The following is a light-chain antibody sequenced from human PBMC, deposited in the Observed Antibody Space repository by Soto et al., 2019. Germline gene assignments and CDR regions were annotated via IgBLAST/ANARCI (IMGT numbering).Light chain of an antibody. CDR2: EVS. CDR3: ASYTLKTTYV. J-gene: IGLJ1*01. V-gene: IGLV2-14*01. Sequence: QSALTQPASVSRSPGQSITISCTGTKVDVGGYNYVSWYQHHPGKAPKLLIFEVSNRPSGVSNRFSGSKSGNTASLTISGLQSDYEAGYYCASYTLKTTYVFGCGT. CDR1: KVDVGGYNY.